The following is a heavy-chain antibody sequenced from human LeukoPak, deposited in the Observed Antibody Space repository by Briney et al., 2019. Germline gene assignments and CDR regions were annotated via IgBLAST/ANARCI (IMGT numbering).Heavy chain of an antibody. D-gene: IGHD3-9*01. CDR3: ARGLEYDILTGYPEYFQH. Sequence: SETLSLTCAVYGGSFRGYYWSWIRQPPGKGLEWLGEINHSGSTNYNPSLKSRVTISVDTSKNQFSLKLSSVTAADTAVYYCARGLEYDILTGYPEYFQHWGQGTLVTVSS. CDR2: INHSGST. CDR1: GGSFRGYY. J-gene: IGHJ1*01. V-gene: IGHV4-34*01.